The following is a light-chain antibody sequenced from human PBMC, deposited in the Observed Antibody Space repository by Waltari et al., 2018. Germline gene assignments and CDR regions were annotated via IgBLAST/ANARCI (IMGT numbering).Light chain of an antibody. V-gene: IGLV2-23*02. Sequence: QSALTQPASVSGPPGQSNTIPCTGTNSDVGNYNLVSWYQHHPGEAPKLMICEVIKRPSGVSNSFSGSKSGNTASLTISGLQAEDEADYYCCSYAGSGTYVFGTGTKVTVL. J-gene: IGLJ1*01. CDR3: CSYAGSGTYV. CDR1: NSDVGNYNL. CDR2: EVI.